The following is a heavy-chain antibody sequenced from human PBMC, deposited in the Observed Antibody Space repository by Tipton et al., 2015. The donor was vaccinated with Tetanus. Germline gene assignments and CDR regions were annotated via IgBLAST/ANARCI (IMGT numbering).Heavy chain of an antibody. CDR2: INHSGST. CDR1: AGSFSGYY. CDR3: ARLIVGATTSEYFQH. D-gene: IGHD1-26*01. V-gene: IGHV4-34*01. Sequence: TLSLTCAVYAGSFSGYYWTWIRQSPGEGLEWIGEINHSGSTNYNPSLKSRVTMSVDTSRDQFSLKLSSVTAADTAVYYCARLIVGATTSEYFQHWGQGTLVTVSS. J-gene: IGHJ1*01.